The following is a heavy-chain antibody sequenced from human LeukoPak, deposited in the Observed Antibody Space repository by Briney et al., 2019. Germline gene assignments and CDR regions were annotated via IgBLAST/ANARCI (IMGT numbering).Heavy chain of an antibody. CDR2: IYYSGST. D-gene: IGHD1-26*01. J-gene: IGHJ4*02. CDR3: ARNDGGSRSIDY. CDR1: GGSISSYY. V-gene: IGHV4-59*01. Sequence: PSETLSLTCTVSGGSISSYYWSWIRQPPGKGLEWIGYIYYSGSTNYNPSLKSRVTISVDTSKNQFSLKLSSVTAADTAVYYCARNDGGSRSIDYWGQGTLVTVSS.